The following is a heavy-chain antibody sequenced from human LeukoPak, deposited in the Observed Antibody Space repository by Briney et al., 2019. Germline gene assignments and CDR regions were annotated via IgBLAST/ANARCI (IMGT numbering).Heavy chain of an antibody. D-gene: IGHD3-10*01. J-gene: IGHJ4*02. V-gene: IGHV2-70*11. CDR1: GFSPSTSGMC. CDR2: IDWDDDK. Sequence: VSGPALVKPTQTLTLTCTFSGFSPSTSGMCVSWIRQPPGKALEWLARIDWDDDKYYSTSLKTRLTISKDTSKNQVVLTMTNMDPVDTATYYCARIIGSRLYFDYWGQGTLVTVSS. CDR3: ARIIGSRLYFDY.